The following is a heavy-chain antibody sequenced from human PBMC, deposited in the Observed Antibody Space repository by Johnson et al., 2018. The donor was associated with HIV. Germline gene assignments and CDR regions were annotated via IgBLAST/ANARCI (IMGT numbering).Heavy chain of an antibody. J-gene: IGHJ3*02. CDR3: ARDGEVGARSGAFDI. D-gene: IGHD1-26*01. CDR1: GFTFNSHN. V-gene: IGHV3-7*05. CDR2: IKEVASVK. Sequence: EVQLVESGGGLVQPGRSPRLSCVASGFTFNSHNINWVRQAPGKGLVSVANIKEVASVKYHVDSVRGRFNISRDNAKNSLYLQMNSLRAEDTALYYCARDGEVGARSGAFDIWGQGTMVTVSS.